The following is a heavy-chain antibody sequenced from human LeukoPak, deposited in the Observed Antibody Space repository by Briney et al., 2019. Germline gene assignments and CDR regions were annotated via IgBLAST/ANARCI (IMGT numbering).Heavy chain of an antibody. Sequence: GGSLRLSCAASGFTFSSYAMHWVRQAPGKGLEYVSAISSNGGSTYYANSVKGRFTISRDNSKNTLYLQMGSLRAEDMAVYYCARSDYGGRVDWGQGTLVTVSS. CDR1: GFTFSSYA. D-gene: IGHD4-23*01. CDR3: ARSDYGGRVD. V-gene: IGHV3-64*01. CDR2: ISSNGGST. J-gene: IGHJ4*02.